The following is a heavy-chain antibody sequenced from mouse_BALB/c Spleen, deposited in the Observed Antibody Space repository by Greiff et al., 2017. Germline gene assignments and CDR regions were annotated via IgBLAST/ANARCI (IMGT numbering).Heavy chain of an antibody. Sequence: EVQGVESGGGLVKPGGSLKLSCAASGFSFSDYYMYWVRQTPEKRLEWVATISDGGSYTYYPDSVKGRFTISRDNAKNNLYQQMSSLKSEDTAMYYCARANSLLRLPYAMDYWGQGTSVTVSS. CDR2: ISDGGSYT. V-gene: IGHV5-4*02. J-gene: IGHJ4*01. D-gene: IGHD1-2*01. CDR3: ARANSLLRLPYAMDY. CDR1: GFSFSDYY.